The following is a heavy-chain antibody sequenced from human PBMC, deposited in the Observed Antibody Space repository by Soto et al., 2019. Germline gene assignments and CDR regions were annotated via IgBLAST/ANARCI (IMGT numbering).Heavy chain of an antibody. Sequence: PGGSLRLSCAASGFTFSSYSMNWVRQAPGKGLEWASSISSSSSYIYYADSVKGRFTISRDNAKNSLYLQMNSLRAEDTAVYYCARVAYYDSSGYYPPDAFDIWGQGTMVTVSS. CDR1: GFTFSSYS. J-gene: IGHJ3*02. CDR3: ARVAYYDSSGYYPPDAFDI. D-gene: IGHD3-22*01. CDR2: ISSSSSYI. V-gene: IGHV3-21*01.